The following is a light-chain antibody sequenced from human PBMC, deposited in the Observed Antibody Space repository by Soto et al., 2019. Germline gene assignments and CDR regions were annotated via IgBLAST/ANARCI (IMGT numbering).Light chain of an antibody. V-gene: IGLV1-40*01. CDR1: STNIGAGYD. CDR2: GND. Sequence: QSVLTQPPSVSGAPGQRVTISCTGSSTNIGAGYDVHWYQQLPGTAPKLLIYGNDNRPSGVPDRLSGSKSGTSASLAVTGLQAEDEADYYCQSYDLRLSVLVFGTGTKVTVL. CDR3: QSYDLRLSVLV. J-gene: IGLJ1*01.